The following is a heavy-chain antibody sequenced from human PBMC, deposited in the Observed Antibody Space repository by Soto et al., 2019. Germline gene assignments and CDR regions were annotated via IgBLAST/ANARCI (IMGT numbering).Heavy chain of an antibody. CDR2: ISSSSAYI. CDR3: ARDGSGRPPLY. V-gene: IGHV3-21*01. J-gene: IGHJ4*02. Sequence: EVQLVESGGGLVKPGGSLRLSCAASGFTFSHYTMNWVRQAPGKGLEWVSSISSSSAYIYYADSVKGRFTVSRDHAKRSLYLQMNSLRAEDTAVYYCARDGSGRPPLYRGQGTLVTVSS. D-gene: IGHD3-10*01. CDR1: GFTFSHYT.